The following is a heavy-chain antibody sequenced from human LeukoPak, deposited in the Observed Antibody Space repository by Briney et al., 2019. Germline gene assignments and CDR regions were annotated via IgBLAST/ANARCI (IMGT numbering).Heavy chain of an antibody. J-gene: IGHJ4*02. V-gene: IGHV3-74*01. CDR2: INSDGSTT. D-gene: IGHD6-19*01. CDR1: GFTFSSHW. Sequence: GGSLRLSCAASGFTFSSHWMHWVRQAPGKGPVWVSLINSDGSTTNYADSVKGRFTISRDNAKNTLYLQMNSLRAEDTGVYFCARVFSGWYFYFDNWGQGTLVTVSS. CDR3: ARVFSGWYFYFDN.